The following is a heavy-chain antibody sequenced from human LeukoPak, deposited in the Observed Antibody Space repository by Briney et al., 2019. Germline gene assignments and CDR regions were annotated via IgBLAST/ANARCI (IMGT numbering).Heavy chain of an antibody. D-gene: IGHD4-17*01. Sequence: GGSLRLSCEASGFTFSTYAMTWVRQAPGKGLEWVANIKPDGSEQFYVDSVKGRLTISRDDAKNSLFLQMNSLRAEDTAFYYCARGDFNDNGDYVDAFDIWGQGTMVTVSS. CDR3: ARGDFNDNGDYVDAFDI. CDR2: IKPDGSEQ. V-gene: IGHV3-7*01. CDR1: GFTFSTYA. J-gene: IGHJ3*02.